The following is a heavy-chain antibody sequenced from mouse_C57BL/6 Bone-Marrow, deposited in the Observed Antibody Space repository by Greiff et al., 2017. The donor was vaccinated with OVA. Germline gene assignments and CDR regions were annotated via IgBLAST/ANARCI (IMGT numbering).Heavy chain of an antibody. Sequence: VQLQQPGAELVRPGSSVKLSCKASGYTFTSYWMDWVKQRPGQGLEWIGNIYPSDSETHYNQKFKYKATLTVDKSSSTAYMQLSSLTSEDSAVYYYALITTVVRCSAMDYWGQGTSVTVSS. CDR1: GYTFTSYW. CDR2: IYPSDSET. V-gene: IGHV1-61*01. J-gene: IGHJ4*01. CDR3: ALITTVVRCSAMDY. D-gene: IGHD1-1*01.